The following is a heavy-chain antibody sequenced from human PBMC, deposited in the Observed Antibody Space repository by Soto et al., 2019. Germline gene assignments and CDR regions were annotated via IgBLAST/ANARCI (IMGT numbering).Heavy chain of an antibody. CDR1: GFTFSDYA. V-gene: IGHV3-23*01. CDR3: ARGPTTGYSSSWFDP. Sequence: GSLRLSCAGSGFTFSDYAMNWVRQAPGKGLEWVSSITSSGGNTYYADSVKGRFTISRDNSKNTLYLQMNSLRAEDTAVYYCARGPTTGYSSSWFDPWGQEPWSPS. CDR2: ITSSGGNT. J-gene: IGHJ5*02. D-gene: IGHD3-9*01.